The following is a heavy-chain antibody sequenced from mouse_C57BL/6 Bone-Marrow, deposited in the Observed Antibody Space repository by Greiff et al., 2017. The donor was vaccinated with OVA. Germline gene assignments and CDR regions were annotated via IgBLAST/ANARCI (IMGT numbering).Heavy chain of an antibody. CDR1: GFNIQDDY. J-gene: IGHJ4*01. Sequence: VQLKQSGAELVRPGASVKLSCTASGFNIQDDYMHWVKQRPEQGLEWIGWIDPENGETEYASKFKGTATITADTSSNTAYLQLSSLTSEVTAVYYCTKGITTVVSMDYWGQGTSVTVSS. V-gene: IGHV14-4*01. CDR3: TKGITTVVSMDY. CDR2: IDPENGET. D-gene: IGHD1-1*01.